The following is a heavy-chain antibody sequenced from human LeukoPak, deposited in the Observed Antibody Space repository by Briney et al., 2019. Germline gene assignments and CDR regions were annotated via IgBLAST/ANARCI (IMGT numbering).Heavy chain of an antibody. CDR2: ISGSGGST. CDR1: GFTFSSYA. J-gene: IGHJ4*02. Sequence: PGGSLRLSCAASGFTFSSYAMSWVRQAPGKGLEWVSAISGSGGSTYYADSVKGRFTISRDNAKNSLYLQMNSLRAEDTAVYYCATGLAVAGTNYWGQGTLVTVSS. CDR3: ATGLAVAGTNY. V-gene: IGHV3-23*01. D-gene: IGHD6-19*01.